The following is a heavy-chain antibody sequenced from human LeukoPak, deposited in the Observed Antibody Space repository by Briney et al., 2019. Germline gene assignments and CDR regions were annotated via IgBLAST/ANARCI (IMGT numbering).Heavy chain of an antibody. Sequence: GGSLRLSCAASGLTFSNAWMSWVRQAPGKGLEWVGRIKSKTDGGTTDYAAPVKGRFTISRDDSKNTLYLQMNSLKTEDTAVYYCTTESYYYDSSGYYSGGGFDYWGQGTLVTVSS. V-gene: IGHV3-15*01. D-gene: IGHD3-22*01. CDR1: GLTFSNAW. CDR3: TTESYYYDSSGYYSGGGFDY. J-gene: IGHJ4*02. CDR2: IKSKTDGGTT.